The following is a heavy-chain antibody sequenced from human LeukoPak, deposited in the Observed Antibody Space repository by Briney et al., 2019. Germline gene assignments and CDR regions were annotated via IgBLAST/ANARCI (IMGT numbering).Heavy chain of an antibody. CDR2: IYSTGGT. Sequence: SETLFLTCSVSGGSISGYYWSWIRQPPGKGLEWIGYIYSTGGTNYNPSLKSRVIISLDTSKNQFSLGLSSVTAADTAVYYCARDFCSDGSCYSYFHYWGQGILVTVSS. V-gene: IGHV4-59*01. CDR1: GGSISGYY. CDR3: ARDFCSDGSCYSYFHY. D-gene: IGHD2-15*01. J-gene: IGHJ4*02.